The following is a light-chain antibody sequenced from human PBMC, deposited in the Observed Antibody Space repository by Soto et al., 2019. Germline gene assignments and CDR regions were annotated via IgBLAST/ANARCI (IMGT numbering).Light chain of an antibody. CDR2: GAS. J-gene: IGKJ1*01. CDR3: QQYNNWWT. Sequence: EIVLTHSPGTLSXXXXXXXXXXXRASQSVSSNLAWYQQKPGQAPRLLIYGASTRAAGIPARFSGSGSGTEFTLSISSLQSEDFAVYYCQQYNNWWTFGQGTKVDIK. V-gene: IGKV3-15*01. CDR1: QSVSSN.